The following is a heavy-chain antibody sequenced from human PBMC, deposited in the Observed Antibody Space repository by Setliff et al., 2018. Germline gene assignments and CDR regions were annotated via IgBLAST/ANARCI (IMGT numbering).Heavy chain of an antibody. D-gene: IGHD3-22*01. V-gene: IGHV4-59*08. CDR3: ATILQQTYYYDSSGYNQDDY. CDR1: GGSISSYY. CDR2: IHYSGNT. Sequence: SETLSLTCTVSGGSISSYYWSWIRQPAGKGLECIGNIHYSGNTNYNPSLKSLVTISMDTSKNQFSLKLSSATAADTAVYYCATILQQTYYYDSSGYNQDDYWGQGTLVTVSS. J-gene: IGHJ4*02.